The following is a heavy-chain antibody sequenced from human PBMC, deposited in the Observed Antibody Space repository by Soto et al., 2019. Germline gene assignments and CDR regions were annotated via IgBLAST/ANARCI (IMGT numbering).Heavy chain of an antibody. CDR2: IYYSGST. D-gene: IGHD4-17*01. Sequence: PSETLSLTCTVSGGSSSSSSYYWGWIRQPPGKGLEWIGNIYYSGSTYYNPSLKSRVTISVDTSKNQFSLKLSSVTAADTAVYYCARAPMTTTNWFDPWGQGTLVTVSS. CDR1: GGSSSSSSYY. V-gene: IGHV4-39*07. J-gene: IGHJ5*02. CDR3: ARAPMTTTNWFDP.